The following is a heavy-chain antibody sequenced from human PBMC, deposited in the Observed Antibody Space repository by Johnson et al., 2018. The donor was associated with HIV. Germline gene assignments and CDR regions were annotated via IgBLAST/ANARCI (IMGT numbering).Heavy chain of an antibody. CDR2: ISYDGNIK. V-gene: IGHV3-30-3*01. D-gene: IGHD6-13*01. J-gene: IGHJ3*02. CDR1: GFTFRSYA. CDR3: AKGGTWLVAAAGTWSAFDI. Sequence: LVESGGGVVQPGRSLRLSCAASGFTFRSYAMHWVRQAPGKGLEWVAVISYDGNIKFYADYVKGRFSISRDNSKNTLFLDMNSLRAEDTAVYYCAKGGTWLVAAAGTWSAFDIWGQGTMVTVSS.